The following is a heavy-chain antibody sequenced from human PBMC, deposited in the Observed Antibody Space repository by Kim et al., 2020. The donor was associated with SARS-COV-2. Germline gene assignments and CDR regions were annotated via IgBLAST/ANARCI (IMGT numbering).Heavy chain of an antibody. J-gene: IGHJ4*02. Sequence: GGSLRLSCAASGFAFSSYNINWVRQAPGKGLEWVSSISDTSSYIYYTDSVKGRFTISRDNAKNSLYLQMNSLRAEDTAVYYCASGGWYSSSPYYFDYWGQGTLVTVSS. V-gene: IGHV3-21*01. CDR1: GFAFSSYN. D-gene: IGHD6-13*01. CDR2: ISDTSSYI. CDR3: ASGGWYSSSPYYFDY.